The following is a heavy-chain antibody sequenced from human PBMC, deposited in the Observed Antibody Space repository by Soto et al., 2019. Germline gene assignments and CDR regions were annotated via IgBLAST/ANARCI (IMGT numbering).Heavy chain of an antibody. CDR1: GGSISSSSYY. J-gene: IGHJ6*02. CDR2: IYYSGST. Sequence: QLQLQESGPGLVKPSETLSLTCTVSGGSISSSSYYWGWIRQPPGKGLEWIGSIYYSGSTYYNPSLTSRVTISVDTSKNQFSLKLSSVTAADTAVYYCAKEIYVSSNYYGMDVWGQGTTVTVSS. V-gene: IGHV4-39*01. D-gene: IGHD3-16*01. CDR3: AKEIYVSSNYYGMDV.